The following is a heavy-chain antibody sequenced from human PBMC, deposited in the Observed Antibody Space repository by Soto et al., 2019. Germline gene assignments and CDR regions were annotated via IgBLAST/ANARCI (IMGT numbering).Heavy chain of an antibody. CDR3: ADNPERLAAATDQLYYYYYMDV. CDR1: GFTFSSYA. V-gene: IGHV3-23*01. Sequence: EVQLLESGGGLVQPGGSLRLSCAASGFTFSSYAMSWVRQAAGKGLEWVSAISGSGGSTYYADSVKGRFTISRDNSKNTLYLQMNSLRAEDTAVYYCADNPERLAAATDQLYYYYYMDVWGKGTTVTVSS. J-gene: IGHJ6*03. CDR2: ISGSGGST. D-gene: IGHD6-13*01.